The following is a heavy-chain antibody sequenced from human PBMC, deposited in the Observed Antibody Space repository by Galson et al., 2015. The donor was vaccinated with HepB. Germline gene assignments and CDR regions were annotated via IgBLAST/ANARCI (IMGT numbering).Heavy chain of an antibody. CDR3: ATKGPSLYYYYYMDV. Sequence: SVKVSCKVSGYILTELSMHWVRQAPGKGLEWMGGFDPEDGETIYAQKFQGRVTMTEDTSTNTAYMELGSLRSEDTAVYYCATKGPSLYYYYYMDVWGKGTTVTVSS. CDR1: GYILTELS. CDR2: FDPEDGET. V-gene: IGHV1-24*01. J-gene: IGHJ6*03.